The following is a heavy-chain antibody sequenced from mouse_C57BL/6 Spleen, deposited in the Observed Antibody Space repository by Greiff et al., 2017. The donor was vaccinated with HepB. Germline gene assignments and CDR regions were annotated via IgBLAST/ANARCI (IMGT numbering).Heavy chain of an antibody. D-gene: IGHD2-4*01. Sequence: LQESGAELVRPGASVTLSCKASGYTFTDYEMHWVKQRPGRGLEWIGRIDPNSGGTKYNEKFKSKATLTVDKPSSTAYMQLSSLTSEDSAVYYCARGYYYDYDYYAMDYWGQGTSVTVSS. V-gene: IGHV1-72*01. CDR2: IDPNSGGT. J-gene: IGHJ4*01. CDR3: ARGYYYDYDYYAMDY. CDR1: GYTFTDYE.